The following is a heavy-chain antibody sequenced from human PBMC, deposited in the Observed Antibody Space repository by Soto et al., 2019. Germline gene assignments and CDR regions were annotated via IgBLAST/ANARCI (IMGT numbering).Heavy chain of an antibody. CDR3: ARAYYYGSGSSNPYNWFDP. D-gene: IGHD3-10*01. J-gene: IGHJ5*02. CDR1: GGSISSYY. V-gene: IGHV4-59*01. Sequence: SETLSLTCSVSGGSISSYYWSWIRQPPGKGLEWIGYIYYSGSTNYNPSLKSRVTISVDTSKNQFSLKLSSVTAADTAVYYCARAYYYGSGSSNPYNWFDPWGQGTLVTVSS. CDR2: IYYSGST.